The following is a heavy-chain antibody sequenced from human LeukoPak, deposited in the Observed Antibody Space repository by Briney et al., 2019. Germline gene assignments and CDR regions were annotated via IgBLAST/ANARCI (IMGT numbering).Heavy chain of an antibody. CDR1: GFSFKDYN. Sequence: PGGSLRLSCAASGFSFKDYNIHWVRQAPGKGLEWVSYISSSSSTIYYADSVKGRFTISRDNAKNSLYLQMNSLRAEDTAVYYCARDRFTGPGAFDIWGQGTMVTVSS. J-gene: IGHJ3*02. CDR2: ISSSSSTI. V-gene: IGHV3-48*01. CDR3: ARDRFTGPGAFDI. D-gene: IGHD3-10*01.